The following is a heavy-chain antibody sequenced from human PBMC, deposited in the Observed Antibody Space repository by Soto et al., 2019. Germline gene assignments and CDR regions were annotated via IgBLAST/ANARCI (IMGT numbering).Heavy chain of an antibody. Sequence: SETLSLTCTVSGGSISSYYWSWIRQPPGKGLEWIGYIYYSGSTNYNPSLKSRVTISVDTSKNQFSLKLSSVTAADMAVYYCARGRSQTIFGVVNFDYWGQGTLVTVSS. CDR3: ARGRSQTIFGVVNFDY. V-gene: IGHV4-59*01. D-gene: IGHD3-3*01. J-gene: IGHJ4*02. CDR2: IYYSGST. CDR1: GGSISSYY.